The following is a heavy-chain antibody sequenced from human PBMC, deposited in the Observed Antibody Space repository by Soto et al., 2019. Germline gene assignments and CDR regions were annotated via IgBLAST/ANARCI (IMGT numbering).Heavy chain of an antibody. CDR3: AREGPRPYYYYGMDV. V-gene: IGHV1-18*01. Sequence: QVQLVQSGAEVKKPGASVKVSCKSSGYTFSMSGISWVRQAPGQGLEWMGWISGYSGKTNYEQKFQDRATXPXXXSXXMAYMELRSLRSDDTAVYYCAREGPRPYYYYGMDVWGQGTTVTVSS. J-gene: IGHJ6*02. CDR2: ISGYSGKT. CDR1: GYTFSMSG.